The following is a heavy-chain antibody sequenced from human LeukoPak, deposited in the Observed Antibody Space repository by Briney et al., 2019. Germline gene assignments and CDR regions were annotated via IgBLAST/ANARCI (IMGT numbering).Heavy chain of an antibody. V-gene: IGHV3-53*01. CDR2: IYSGGST. CDR1: GFTVSSNY. J-gene: IGHJ4*02. Sequence: GGSLRLSCAASGFTVSSNYMSWVRQAPGKGLEWVSVIYSGGSTYYADSVKGRFTISRDNSKNTLYLQMNSLRAEDTAVYYCARVGDYYDSSGYYSYYFDYWGQGTPVTVSS. D-gene: IGHD3-22*01. CDR3: ARVGDYYDSSGYYSYYFDY.